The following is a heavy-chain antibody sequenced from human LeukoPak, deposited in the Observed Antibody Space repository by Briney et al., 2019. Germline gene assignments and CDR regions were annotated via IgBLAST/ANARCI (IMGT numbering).Heavy chain of an antibody. CDR1: GGTFSSYA. Sequence: SVKVSCKASGGTFSSYAISWVRQAPGQGLEWMGGIIPLFGTANYAQKFQGRVTMTRNTSISTAYMELSSLRSEDTAVYYCARGVRFGELPDYWGQGTLVTVSS. V-gene: IGHV1-69*05. CDR2: IIPLFGTA. J-gene: IGHJ4*02. D-gene: IGHD3-10*01. CDR3: ARGVRFGELPDY.